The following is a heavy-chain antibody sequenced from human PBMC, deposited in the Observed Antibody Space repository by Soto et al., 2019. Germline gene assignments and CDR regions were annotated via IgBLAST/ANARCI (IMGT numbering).Heavy chain of an antibody. CDR3: ARGPRGYVYYHGMDV. Sequence: PSETLSLTCTVFGGSISSYYVSWIRQSAGKGLEWIGRIDTSGTTNYNPSLKSRVTMSVDASKNHFSLNLSSVTAADTAVYYCARGPRGYVYYHGMDVWGQGTTVTVSS. CDR1: GGSISSYY. J-gene: IGHJ6*02. D-gene: IGHD3-10*01. V-gene: IGHV4-4*07. CDR2: IDTSGTT.